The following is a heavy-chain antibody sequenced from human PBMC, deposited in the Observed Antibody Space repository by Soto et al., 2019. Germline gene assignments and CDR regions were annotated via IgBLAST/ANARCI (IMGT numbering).Heavy chain of an antibody. V-gene: IGHV5-10-1*01. CDR3: ARHGGGEINLFDP. Sequence: GESLKISCKGSGYSFTSYWISWVRQMPGKGLEWMGRIDPSDSYTNYSPSFQGHVTISADKSISTAYLQWSSLKASDTAMYYCARHGGGEINLFDPWGQGTLVTVSS. D-gene: IGHD2-21*01. CDR1: GYSFTSYW. J-gene: IGHJ5*02. CDR2: IDPSDSYT.